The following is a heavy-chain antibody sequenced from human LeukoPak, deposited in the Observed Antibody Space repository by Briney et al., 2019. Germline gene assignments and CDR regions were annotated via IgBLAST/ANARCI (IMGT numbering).Heavy chain of an antibody. CDR1: GGTFSSHA. Sequence: SVKVSCKASGGTFSSHAISWVRQAPGQGLEWMGGIIPIFGTANYAQKFQGRVTITADKSTSTAYMELSSLRSEDTAVYYCARATTRQYYFDYWGQGTLVTVSS. CDR2: IIPIFGTA. CDR3: ARATTRQYYFDY. J-gene: IGHJ4*02. V-gene: IGHV1-69*06. D-gene: IGHD1-26*01.